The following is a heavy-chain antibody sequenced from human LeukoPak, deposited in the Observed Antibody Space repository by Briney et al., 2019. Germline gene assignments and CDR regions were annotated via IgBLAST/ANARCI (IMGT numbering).Heavy chain of an antibody. CDR3: ARDLEGRWELLWAY. CDR1: GFTVSGNY. Sequence: RPGGSLILSCAASGFTVSGNYMSWVRQAPGKGLEWVSVIYSGGNTYYSDSVKGRFTISRDNSKNTLDLQMNSLRAEDTAVYYCARDLEGRWELLWAYWGQGTLVTVSS. CDR2: IYSGGNT. D-gene: IGHD1-26*01. J-gene: IGHJ4*02. V-gene: IGHV3-66*01.